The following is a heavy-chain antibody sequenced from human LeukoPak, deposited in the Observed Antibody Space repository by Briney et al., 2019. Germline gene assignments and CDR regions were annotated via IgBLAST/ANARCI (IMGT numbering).Heavy chain of an antibody. CDR3: ARDGLRFGEPPIDY. CDR2: ISSSSSYI. J-gene: IGHJ4*02. CDR1: GFTFSSYS. V-gene: IGHV3-21*01. D-gene: IGHD3-10*01. Sequence: GGSLRLSCAASGFTFSSYSMNWVRQAPGKGLEWVSSISSSSSYIYYADSVKGRFTISRDNAKNSLYLQMNSLRAEDTAVYYCARDGLRFGEPPIDYWGQGTLVTVSS.